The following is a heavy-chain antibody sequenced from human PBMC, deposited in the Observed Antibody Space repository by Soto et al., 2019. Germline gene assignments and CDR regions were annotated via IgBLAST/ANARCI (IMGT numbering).Heavy chain of an antibody. J-gene: IGHJ6*02. D-gene: IGHD6-6*01. V-gene: IGHV3-30*18. CDR3: AKDLSIAARPYYYYYGMDV. CDR1: GFTFSSYG. CDR2: ISYDGSNK. Sequence: GGSLRLSCAASGFTFSSYGMHWGRQAPGKGLEWVAVISYDGSNKYYADSVKGRFTISRDNSKNTLYLQMNSLRAEDTAVYYCAKDLSIAARPYYYYYGMDVWGQGTTVTVSS.